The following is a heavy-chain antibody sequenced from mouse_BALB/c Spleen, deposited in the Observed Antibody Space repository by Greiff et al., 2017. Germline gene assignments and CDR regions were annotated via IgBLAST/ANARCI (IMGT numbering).Heavy chain of an antibody. V-gene: IGHV5-4*02. Sequence: EVMLVESGGGLVKPGGSLKLSCAASGFTFSDYYMYWVRQTPEKRLEWVATISDGGSYSYYPDSVKGRFTISRDNAKNNLYLQMSSLKSEDTAMYYCARGGGYAGFAYWGQGTLVTVSA. D-gene: IGHD1-1*02. CDR3: ARGGGYAGFAY. J-gene: IGHJ3*01. CDR1: GFTFSDYY. CDR2: ISDGGSYS.